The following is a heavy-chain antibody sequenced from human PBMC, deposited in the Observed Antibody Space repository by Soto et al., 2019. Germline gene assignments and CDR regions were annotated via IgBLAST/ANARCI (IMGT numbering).Heavy chain of an antibody. J-gene: IGHJ6*02. CDR3: ARYSSSSRVYYYGMDV. CDR2: IDPSDSYT. D-gene: IGHD6-6*01. Sequence: PGESLKICCKGSGYSFTSYWISWVRQMPGKGLEWMGRIDPSDSYTNYSPSFQGHVTISADKSISTAYLQWSSLKASDTAMYYCARYSSSSRVYYYGMDVWGQGTTVTVSS. CDR1: GYSFTSYW. V-gene: IGHV5-10-1*01.